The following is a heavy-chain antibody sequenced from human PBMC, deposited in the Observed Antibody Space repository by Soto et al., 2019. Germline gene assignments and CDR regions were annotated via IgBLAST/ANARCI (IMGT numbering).Heavy chain of an antibody. D-gene: IGHD2-15*01. CDR2: IWYNGSKK. CDR3: ARQLAVPYAAYAMDV. V-gene: IGHV3-33*03. Sequence: QVHLVESGGGVVQPGRSLRLSCAASGFTFSSYGMLWVRQAPGKGLEWVAVIWYNGSKKYYGESVKGRFTIFRDNSENTLDLEMSSLRAEDTAVYYCARQLAVPYAAYAMDVWGQGTTVTVSS. J-gene: IGHJ6*02. CDR1: GFTFSSYG.